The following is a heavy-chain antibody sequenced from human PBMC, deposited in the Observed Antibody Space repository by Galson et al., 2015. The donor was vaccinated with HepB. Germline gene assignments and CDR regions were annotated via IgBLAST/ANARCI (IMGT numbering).Heavy chain of an antibody. J-gene: IGHJ5*02. CDR2: ISGGGGTT. D-gene: IGHD5-24*01. V-gene: IGHV3-23*01. Sequence: SLRLSCATSGFTFSSYVMSWVRQTPGKGLEWVSSISGGGGTTLYAHTVAGRVTISTENSPSTLYLQMNSLRAEDTAFYYCAKDTWPEMSWGYDPWGQGTLLTVSS. CDR3: AKDTWPEMSWGYDP. CDR1: GFTFSSYV.